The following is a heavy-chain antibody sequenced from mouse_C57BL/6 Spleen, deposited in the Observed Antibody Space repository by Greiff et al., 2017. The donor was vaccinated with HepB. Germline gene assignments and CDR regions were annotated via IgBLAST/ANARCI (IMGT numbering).Heavy chain of an antibody. Sequence: VKLQHPGTELVKPGASVKLSCKASGYTFTSYWMHWVKQRPGQGLEWIGNINPSNGGTNYNEKFKSKATLTVDKSSSTAYMQLSSLTSEDSAVYYCAREYYGSYYFDYWGQGTTLTVSS. D-gene: IGHD1-1*01. J-gene: IGHJ2*01. CDR3: AREYYGSYYFDY. V-gene: IGHV1-53*01. CDR1: GYTFTSYW. CDR2: INPSNGGT.